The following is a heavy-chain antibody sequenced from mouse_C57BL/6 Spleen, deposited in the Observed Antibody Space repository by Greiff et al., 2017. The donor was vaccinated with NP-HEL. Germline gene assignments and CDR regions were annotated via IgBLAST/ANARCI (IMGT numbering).Heavy chain of an antibody. CDR3: ARIYYSNCFDY. V-gene: IGHV1-69*01. CDR1: GYTFTSYW. CDR2: IDPSDSYT. D-gene: IGHD2-5*01. J-gene: IGHJ2*01. Sequence: QVHVKQPGAELVMPGALVKLSCKASGYTFTSYWMHWVKQRPGQGLEWIGEIDPSDSYTNYNQKFKGKSTLTGDKSSSTAYMQLSSLTSEDSAVYYCARIYYSNCFDYWGQGTTLTVSS.